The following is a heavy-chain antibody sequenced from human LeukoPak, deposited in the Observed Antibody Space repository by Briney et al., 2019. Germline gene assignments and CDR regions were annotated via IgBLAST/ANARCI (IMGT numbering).Heavy chain of an antibody. CDR3: AREEYKYGLGALDV. CDR1: GFRFSAYA. D-gene: IGHD5-18*01. Sequence: PGGSLRLSCTASGFRFSAYAMQWVRQAPGKGLKWVAVISIDGNTQYYADSVRGRFSISRDNSKNTLYLEMSSLRGEDTGIFYCAREEYKYGLGALDVWGQGTTVTVSS. J-gene: IGHJ6*02. CDR2: ISIDGNTQ. V-gene: IGHV3-30-3*01.